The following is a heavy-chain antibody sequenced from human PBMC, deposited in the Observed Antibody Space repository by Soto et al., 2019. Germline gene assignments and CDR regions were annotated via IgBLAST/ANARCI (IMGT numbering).Heavy chain of an antibody. Sequence: PGGSLRLSWAASGFTFSSYGMHRVRQAPGKGLEWVAVISYDGSNKYYADSVKGRFTISRDNSKNTLYLQMNSLRAEDTAVYYCAKDRSSWSDSGNYYYGMDVWGQGTTVTVSS. D-gene: IGHD6-13*01. CDR2: ISYDGSNK. V-gene: IGHV3-30*18. CDR1: GFTFSSYG. J-gene: IGHJ6*02. CDR3: AKDRSSWSDSGNYYYGMDV.